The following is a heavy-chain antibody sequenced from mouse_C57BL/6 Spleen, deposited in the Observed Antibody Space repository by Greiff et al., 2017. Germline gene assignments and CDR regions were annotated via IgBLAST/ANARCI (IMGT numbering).Heavy chain of an antibody. CDR1: GYSFTGYF. Sequence: VQLQQSGPELVKPGDSVKISCKASGYSFTGYFMNWVMQSHGKSLEWIGRINPYNGDTFYNQKFKGKATLTVDKPSSTAYMQLSSLTSEDSAVYYCARSYDAMDYWGQGTSVTVSS. J-gene: IGHJ4*01. V-gene: IGHV1-20*01. CDR2: INPYNGDT. CDR3: ARSYDAMDY.